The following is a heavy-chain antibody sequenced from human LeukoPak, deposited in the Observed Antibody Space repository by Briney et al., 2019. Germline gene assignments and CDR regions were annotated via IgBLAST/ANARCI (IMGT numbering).Heavy chain of an antibody. D-gene: IGHD2-15*01. CDR1: GYTFTSYY. J-gene: IGHJ5*02. V-gene: IGHV1-46*01. Sequence: PSVKVSCTASGYTFTSYYMHWVRHAPGQGLEWMGIINPSGGSTSYAQKFQGRVTMTRDTSTSTVYMELSSLRSEDTAVYYCARDACSGGSCHSGNWFDPWGQGTLVTVSS. CDR2: INPSGGST. CDR3: ARDACSGGSCHSGNWFDP.